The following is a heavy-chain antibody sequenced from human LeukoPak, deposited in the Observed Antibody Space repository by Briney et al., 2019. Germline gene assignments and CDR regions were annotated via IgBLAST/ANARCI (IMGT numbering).Heavy chain of an antibody. CDR1: GGSVSSGSYY. CDR2: IYYSGST. Sequence: PSETLSLTCTVSGGSVSSGSYYWRWIRQPPGKGLEWIGYIYYSGSTNYNPSLKRRVTISVDTSKNQFSLKLSSVTAADTAVYYCSGQVSYYYGMDVWGKGTTVTVSS. J-gene: IGHJ6*04. V-gene: IGHV4-61*01. CDR3: SGQVSYYYGMDV.